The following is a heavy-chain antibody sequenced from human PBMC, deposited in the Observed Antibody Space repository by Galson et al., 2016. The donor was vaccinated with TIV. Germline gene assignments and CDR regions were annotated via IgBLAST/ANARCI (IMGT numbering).Heavy chain of an antibody. CDR3: ARVRRYCSTTSCYLDP. V-gene: IGHV4-4*02. Sequence: SETLSLTCAVSGDSIISDNWWTWVRQSPGKGLEWIGEIHHSVGINYNPSLQSRVTISLDKSRNQFSLNVNSVTAADTAVYYCARVRRYCSTTSCYLDPWGQGTLVTVSS. J-gene: IGHJ5*02. CDR2: IHHSVGI. CDR1: GDSIISDNW. D-gene: IGHD2-2*01.